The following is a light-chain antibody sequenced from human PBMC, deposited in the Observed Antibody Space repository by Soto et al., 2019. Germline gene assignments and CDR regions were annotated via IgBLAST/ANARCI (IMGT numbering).Light chain of an antibody. Sequence: QSVLTQPPSASGSLGQSVTISCTGTSSDVGGYNYVSWYQQRPGKAPKVMIYEVNKRPSGVPDRFSGSKSGNTASLTVSGLQAEDEADYYCSSYAGSNNGVFGGGTKLTVL. CDR1: SSDVGGYNY. V-gene: IGLV2-8*01. J-gene: IGLJ3*02. CDR3: SSYAGSNNGV. CDR2: EVN.